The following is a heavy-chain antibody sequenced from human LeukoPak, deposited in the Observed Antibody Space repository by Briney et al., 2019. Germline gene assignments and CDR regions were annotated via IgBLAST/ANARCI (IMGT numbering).Heavy chain of an antibody. V-gene: IGHV3-23*01. Sequence: GGSLRLSCAASGFTFSSYARSWVGQAPGKGLEWVSAISGSGGSTYYADSVKGRFTISRDNSKNTLYLQMNSLRAEDTAVYYCAKDGPLLRFGELPRFYFDYWGQETLVTVSS. CDR2: ISGSGGST. D-gene: IGHD3-10*01. CDR3: AKDGPLLRFGELPRFYFDY. J-gene: IGHJ4*02. CDR1: GFTFSSYA.